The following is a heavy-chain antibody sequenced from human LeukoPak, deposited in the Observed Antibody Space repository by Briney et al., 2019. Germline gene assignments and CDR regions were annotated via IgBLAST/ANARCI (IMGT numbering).Heavy chain of an antibody. J-gene: IGHJ3*02. D-gene: IGHD5-24*01. CDR3: ARDGWLQPEDAFDI. Sequence: GGSLRLSCAASGFTFSSNYMSWVRQAPGKGLEWVSVIYSGVSTYYSDSVKGRFTISRYNSKNTLYLQMNSLRAEDTAVYYCARDGWLQPEDAFDIWGQGTMVTVSS. CDR1: GFTFSSNY. CDR2: IYSGVST. V-gene: IGHV3-53*01.